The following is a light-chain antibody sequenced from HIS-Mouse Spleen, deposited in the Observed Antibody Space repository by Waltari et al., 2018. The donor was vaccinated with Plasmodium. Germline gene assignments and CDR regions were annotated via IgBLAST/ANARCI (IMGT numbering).Light chain of an antibody. CDR3: QQYNNWPFT. CDR2: GAS. J-gene: IGKJ3*01. CDR1: QSVSSN. Sequence: SPGERATLSCRASQSVSSNLAWYQQKPGQAPRLLIYGASTRATGIPARFSGSGSGTEFTLTISSLQSEDFAVYYCQQYNNWPFTFGPGTKVDIK. V-gene: IGKV3-15*01.